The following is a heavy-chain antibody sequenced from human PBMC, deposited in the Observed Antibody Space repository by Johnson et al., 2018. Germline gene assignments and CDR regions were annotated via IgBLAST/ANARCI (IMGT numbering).Heavy chain of an antibody. D-gene: IGHD3-10*01. V-gene: IGHV3-66*02. CDR2: MYSGGRT. CDR1: GFTVSSNY. Sequence: EELLESGGGLVQPGGSLRLSCAASGFTVSSNYMSWVRQAPGKGLEWVSVMYSGGRTYYADSVTGRFTISRDNSKNTLYLQMNSLRAEDTAVYYCANLYLGSGRLHDAFDIWGQGTMVTVSS. CDR3: ANLYLGSGRLHDAFDI. J-gene: IGHJ3*02.